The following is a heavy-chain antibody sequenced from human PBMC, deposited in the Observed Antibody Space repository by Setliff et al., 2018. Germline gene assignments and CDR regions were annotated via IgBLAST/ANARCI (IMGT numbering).Heavy chain of an antibody. D-gene: IGHD3-16*01. V-gene: IGHV1-18*01. CDR2: ISPYSGET. CDR1: GYTFTSYG. J-gene: IGHJ4*02. Sequence: ASVKVSCKASGYTFTSYGISWVRQAPGQGLEWMGWISPYSGETNYAQKFQDRLTVTADTSSKTTYMELRSLTSDDTAVYFCTRSRGPRVVLAADFDFWGQGTLVTAPQ. CDR3: TRSRGPRVVLAADFDF.